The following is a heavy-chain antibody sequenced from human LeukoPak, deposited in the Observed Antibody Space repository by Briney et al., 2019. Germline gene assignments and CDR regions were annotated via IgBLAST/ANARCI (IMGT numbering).Heavy chain of an antibody. V-gene: IGHV3-30-3*01. CDR2: ISYDGSNK. CDR3: AKGSYYDSRGSFYFDY. D-gene: IGHD3-22*01. J-gene: IGHJ4*02. Sequence: GRSLRLSCAASGFTFSSYAMHWVRQAPGKGLEWVAVISYDGSNKYYADSVKGRFTISRDNSKNTLYVQVNSLGTEDTAAYYCAKGSYYDSRGSFYFDYWGQGTLVTVSS. CDR1: GFTFSSYA.